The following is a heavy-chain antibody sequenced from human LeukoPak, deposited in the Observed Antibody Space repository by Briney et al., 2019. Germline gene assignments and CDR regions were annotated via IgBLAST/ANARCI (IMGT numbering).Heavy chain of an antibody. D-gene: IGHD5-18*01. Sequence: GGSLRLSCAASGFTFSSYAMHWVRQAPGKGLEWVAVISYDGSNKYYADSVKGRFTISRDNSKNTLYLQMNSLRAEDTAVHYCARGTAVYFDYWGQGTLVTVSS. CDR1: GFTFSSYA. V-gene: IGHV3-30-3*01. J-gene: IGHJ4*02. CDR2: ISYDGSNK. CDR3: ARGTAVYFDY.